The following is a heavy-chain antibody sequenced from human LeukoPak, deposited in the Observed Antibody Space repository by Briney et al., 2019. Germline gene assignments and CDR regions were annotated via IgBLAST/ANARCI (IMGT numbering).Heavy chain of an antibody. D-gene: IGHD3-10*01. V-gene: IGHV3-66*01. CDR3: ARERYGSGSYYRYYEN. Sequence: PGGSLRLSCAASGFTVSSNYMSWVRQAPGKGLEWVSVIYSGGSTYYADSVKGRFTISRDNSKNTLYLQMNSLRAEDTAVYYCARERYGSGSYYRYYENWGQGTLVTVSS. CDR2: IYSGGST. J-gene: IGHJ4*02. CDR1: GFTVSSNY.